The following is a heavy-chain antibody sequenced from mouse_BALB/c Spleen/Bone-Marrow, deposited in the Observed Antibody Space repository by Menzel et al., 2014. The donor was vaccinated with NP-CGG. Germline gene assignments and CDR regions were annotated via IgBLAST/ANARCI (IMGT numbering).Heavy chain of an antibody. J-gene: IGHJ4*01. CDR1: GFSLSRYS. Sequence: VQLVESGPGLVAPSQSLSITCTVSGFSLSRYSIHWVRQPPGEGLEWLGVIWGGGNTDHNSALKSRLSISKDNSKSQVFLKMNSLQTDDTAMYYCARFITTGTMDYWGQGTSVTVSS. D-gene: IGHD1-1*01. CDR3: ARFITTGTMDY. CDR2: IWGGGNT. V-gene: IGHV2-6-4*01.